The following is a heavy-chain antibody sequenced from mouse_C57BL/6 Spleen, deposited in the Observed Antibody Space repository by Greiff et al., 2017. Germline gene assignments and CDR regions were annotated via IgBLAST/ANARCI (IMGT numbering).Heavy chain of an antibody. CDR3: ARYDYGSSKAMDY. CDR2: IDPSDSYT. J-gene: IGHJ4*01. CDR1: GYTFTSYW. D-gene: IGHD1-1*01. V-gene: IGHV1-69*01. Sequence: VKLQQPGAELVMPGASVKLSCKASGYTFTSYWMHWVKQRPGQGLEWIGEIDPSDSYTNYNQKFKGKSTLTVDKSSSTAYMQLSSLTSEDSAVYYCARYDYGSSKAMDYWGQGTSVTVSS.